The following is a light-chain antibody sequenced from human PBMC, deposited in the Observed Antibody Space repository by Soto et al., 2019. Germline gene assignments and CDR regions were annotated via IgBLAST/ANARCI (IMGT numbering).Light chain of an antibody. J-gene: IGKJ1*01. V-gene: IGKV1-39*01. CDR3: QQSYSTLGT. CDR2: AAS. Sequence: QMTQSPSSLSASVGDRVIITCRADHSINNYLNWYQQKPGQVPKLLIYAASTLQSGVPSRFSGSASGRVFTLTINSLQPEDFATYYCQQSYSTLGTFGRGTRVEI. CDR1: HSINNY.